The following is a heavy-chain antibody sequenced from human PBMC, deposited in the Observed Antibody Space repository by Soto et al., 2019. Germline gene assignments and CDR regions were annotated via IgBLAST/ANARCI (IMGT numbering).Heavy chain of an antibody. J-gene: IGHJ4*02. Sequence: PGGSLRLSCTASGFTFGDYAMSWFRQAPGKGLEWVSFIRSKASDGTTEYAASVKGRFTISRDDSKSIAYLQMNSLKTEDTAVYYCTRDDGYDISSTSCSSYYFDYWGQGTLVTVSS. CDR3: TRDDGYDISSTSCSSYYFDY. CDR2: IRSKASDGTT. CDR1: GFTFGDYA. D-gene: IGHD2-2*01. V-gene: IGHV3-49*03.